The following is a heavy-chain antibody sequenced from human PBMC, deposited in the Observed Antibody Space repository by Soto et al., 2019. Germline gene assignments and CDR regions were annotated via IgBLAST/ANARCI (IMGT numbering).Heavy chain of an antibody. CDR1: GFTFSRHA. V-gene: IGHV3-23*01. CDR3: AKDLGVEGATVRAFDM. D-gene: IGHD1-26*01. Sequence: EVQLLESGGGLIQPGGSLRLSCVASGFTFSRHAMNWVRRAPGKGLEWISVMSGSGGTTFYADSVKGRFTISRDNSKNTLYLQMNSLRAEDTAVYYCAKDLGVEGATVRAFDMWGQGTMVTVFS. CDR2: MSGSGGTT. J-gene: IGHJ3*02.